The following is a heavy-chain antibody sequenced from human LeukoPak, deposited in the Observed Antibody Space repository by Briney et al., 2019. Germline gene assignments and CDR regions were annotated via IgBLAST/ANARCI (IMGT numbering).Heavy chain of an antibody. CDR3: TKRAEFGGFDP. D-gene: IGHD3-10*01. V-gene: IGHV3-23*01. Sequence: PGGSLRLPCAASGFTFSTSAMTWVRQAPGKGLEWVSSISTTVTNTYYADSVKGRFTISRDNSNNTVYLQMNSVTAEDTALYYCTKRAEFGGFDPWGQGTLVTVSS. CDR1: GFTFSTSA. CDR2: ISTTVTNT. J-gene: IGHJ5*02.